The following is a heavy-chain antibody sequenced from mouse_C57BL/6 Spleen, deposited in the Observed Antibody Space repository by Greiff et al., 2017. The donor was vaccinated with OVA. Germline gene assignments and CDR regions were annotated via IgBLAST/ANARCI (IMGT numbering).Heavy chain of an antibody. D-gene: IGHD2-4*01. CDR2: IYPSDSET. J-gene: IGHJ3*01. CDR3: ARRDYYYDWAWFAY. Sequence: QVQLQQPGAELVRPGSSVKLSCKASGYTFTSYWMDWVKQRPGQGLEWIGNIYPSDSETHYNQKFKDKATLTVDKSSSTAYMQLSSLTSEDSAVYYCARRDYYYDWAWFAYWGQGTLVTVSA. V-gene: IGHV1-61*01. CDR1: GYTFTSYW.